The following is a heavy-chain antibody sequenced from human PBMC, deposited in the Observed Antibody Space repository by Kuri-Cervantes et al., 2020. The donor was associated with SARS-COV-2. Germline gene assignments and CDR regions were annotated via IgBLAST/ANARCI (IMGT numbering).Heavy chain of an antibody. D-gene: IGHD2-2*02. J-gene: IGHJ6*03. CDR1: GFTFDDYA. Sequence: SLKISCAASGFTFDDYAMHWVRQAPGKGLEWVSGISWNSGSIGYADSVKGRFIISRDNAKNSLYLQMNSLRAEDMAVYYCARLHTDIVVVPAAIRSHYYYYYMDVWGKGTTVTVSS. CDR3: ARLHTDIVVVPAAIRSHYYYYYMDV. CDR2: ISWNSGSI. V-gene: IGHV3-9*03.